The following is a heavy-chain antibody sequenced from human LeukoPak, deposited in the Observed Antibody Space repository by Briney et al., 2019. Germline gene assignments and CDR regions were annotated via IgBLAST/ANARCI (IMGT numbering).Heavy chain of an antibody. CDR2: IKQDGNEK. D-gene: IGHD2-2*01. CDR3: ARTAGYSSIVFDI. V-gene: IGHV3-7*02. Sequence: GGSLRLSCAASGFTFSNYWMSWVRQAPGKGLEWVANIKQDGNEKYYVDSVKGRFTISRDNAKNSLYLQMNSLRAEDTAVYNCARTAGYSSIVFDIWGQGTMVTVSS. CDR1: GFTFSNYW. J-gene: IGHJ3*02.